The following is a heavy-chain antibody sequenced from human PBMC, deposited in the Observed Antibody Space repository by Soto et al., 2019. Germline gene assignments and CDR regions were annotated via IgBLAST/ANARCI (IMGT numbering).Heavy chain of an antibody. J-gene: IGHJ5*01. CDR1: GFSLSTSGVS. CDR2: IYWDDGK. Sequence: QITLKESGPTLVQPTQTLTLTCTFSGFSLSTSGVSVGWIRRPPGMALEWLALIYWDDGKGYSPSLKSRLTNTKDPSKNQVVLTVTNMDPVDTATYYCANRRGISYYFFDSWGPGTQVTVSS. CDR3: ANRRGISYYFFDS. D-gene: IGHD3-22*01. V-gene: IGHV2-5*02.